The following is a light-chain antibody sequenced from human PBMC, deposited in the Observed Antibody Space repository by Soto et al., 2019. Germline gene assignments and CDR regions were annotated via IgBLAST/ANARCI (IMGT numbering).Light chain of an antibody. Sequence: EIGMTQSPATLSLSPGERATLSCRASQSVSRNLAWYQQIPGQAPTLLIYDASTRATGIPARFSGSGSGTEFTLTISSLQSEDFAVYYCQQYNEWPITFGQGTRLEIK. CDR1: QSVSRN. CDR3: QQYNEWPIT. J-gene: IGKJ5*01. V-gene: IGKV3-15*01. CDR2: DAS.